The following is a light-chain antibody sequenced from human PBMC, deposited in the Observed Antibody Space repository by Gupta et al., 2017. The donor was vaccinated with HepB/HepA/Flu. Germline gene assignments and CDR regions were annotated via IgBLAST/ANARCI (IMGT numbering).Light chain of an antibody. CDR2: DAS. V-gene: IGKV1-33*01. Sequence: DMQLTHSPSSLSASVGDRVTITCQASQDISNYLNWYQQKPGKAPKLLIYDASNLQTGVPSRFSGSGSGTDFTLTISSLQPEDIATYYCQQYDNFLLTFGGGTKVEIK. J-gene: IGKJ4*01. CDR3: QQYDNFLLT. CDR1: QDISNY.